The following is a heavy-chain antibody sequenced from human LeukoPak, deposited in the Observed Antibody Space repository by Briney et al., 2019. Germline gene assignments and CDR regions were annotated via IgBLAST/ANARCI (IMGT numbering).Heavy chain of an antibody. D-gene: IGHD1-26*01. J-gene: IGHJ4*02. CDR2: ISSSGSTI. CDR1: GFTFSDYY. CDR3: ARVARPKEYYFGY. V-gene: IGHV3-11*04. Sequence: GGSLRLSCAASGFTFSDYYMSWLRQAPGKGLEWVSYISSSGSTIYYADSVKGRFTISRDNAKNSLYLQMNSLRAEDTAVYYCARVARPKEYYFGYWGQGTLVTVSS.